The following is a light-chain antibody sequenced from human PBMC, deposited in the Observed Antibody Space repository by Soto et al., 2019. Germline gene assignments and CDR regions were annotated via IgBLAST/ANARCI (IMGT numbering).Light chain of an antibody. V-gene: IGKV3-15*01. CDR1: QTVGNN. J-gene: IGKJ1*01. CDR3: HQYDNWPPA. CDR2: AAS. Sequence: VLTQSPANLSVSPGERVTLSCRASQTVGNNLAWYQQKPGQAPRLLIYAASTRATGIPARFSGSGSGTEFTLTISSLQSEDFAVYYCHQYDNWPPAFGQGTKVDIK.